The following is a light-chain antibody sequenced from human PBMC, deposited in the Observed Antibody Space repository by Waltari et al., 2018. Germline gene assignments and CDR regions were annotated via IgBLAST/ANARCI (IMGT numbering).Light chain of an antibody. CDR1: SSDIGYYNL. CDR3: CSYAGSGTWV. J-gene: IGLJ3*02. CDR2: EVT. Sequence: QSALTQPASVSGSPGQSITISCTGTSSDIGYYNLVSCYQHLPGKAPKVMIYEVTKRTCGVSNLFSGSKSGNTAPLTIAGVQAEDEGHYYCCSYAGSGTWVFGGGTKLTVL. V-gene: IGLV2-23*02.